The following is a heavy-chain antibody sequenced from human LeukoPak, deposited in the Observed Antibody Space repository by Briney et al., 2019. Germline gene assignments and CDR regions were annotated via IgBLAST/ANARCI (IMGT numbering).Heavy chain of an antibody. CDR1: GFTFDDYA. D-gene: IGHD2-2*01. CDR3: ARSVGYCSSTSCYNDAFDI. J-gene: IGHJ3*02. CDR2: ISWNSGSI. V-gene: IGHV3-9*01. Sequence: GGSLRLSCAASGFTFDDYAMHWVRQAPGKGLEWVSGISWNSGSIGYADSVKGRFTISRDNSKNTLYLQMNSLRAEDTAVYYCARSVGYCSSTSCYNDAFDIWGQGTMVTVSS.